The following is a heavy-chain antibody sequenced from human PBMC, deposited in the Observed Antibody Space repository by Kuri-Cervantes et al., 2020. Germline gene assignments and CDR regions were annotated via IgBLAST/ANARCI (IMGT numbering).Heavy chain of an antibody. V-gene: IGHV4-38-2*01. CDR3: ARQEGGTSWLLIDY. CDR1: GYSISTGYY. Sequence: GSLRLPCAVSGYSISTGYYWGWIRQPPGKGLEWIGSIYRSGNTYYNPSLKSRVTISLDTSKNQFSLKLSSVTAADTAVYYCARQEGGTSWLLIDYWGQGTLVTVSS. D-gene: IGHD6-13*01. J-gene: IGHJ4*02. CDR2: IYRSGNT.